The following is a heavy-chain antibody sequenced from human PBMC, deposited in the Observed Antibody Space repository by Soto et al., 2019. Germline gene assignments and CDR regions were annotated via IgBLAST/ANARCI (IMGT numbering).Heavy chain of an antibody. CDR2: TYYRSKWYN. CDR3: ARDLRSSSAGLVVYFDY. V-gene: IGHV6-1*01. Sequence: QTLSLTCAISGDSVSSNSAAWNWIRQSPSRGLEWLGRTYYRSKWYNDYAVSVKSRITINPDTSKNQFSMQLNSVTPEDTAVYYCARDLRSSSAGLVVYFDYWGQGTLVTVYS. D-gene: IGHD6-6*01. J-gene: IGHJ4*02. CDR1: GDSVSSNSAA.